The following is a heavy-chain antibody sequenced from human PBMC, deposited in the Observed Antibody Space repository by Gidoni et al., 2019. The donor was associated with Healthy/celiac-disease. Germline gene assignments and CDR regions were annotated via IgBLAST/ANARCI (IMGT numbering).Heavy chain of an antibody. J-gene: IGHJ4*02. CDR1: GFTFGDYA. D-gene: IGHD3-9*01. CDR2: IRSKAYGGTT. CDR3: TRGGYFDWLPIPDY. V-gene: IGHV3-49*03. Sequence: EVQLVESGGGLVQPGRSLRLSCTASGFTFGDYAMSWFRQAPGKGLEWVGFIRSKAYGGTTEYAASVKGRFTISRDDSKSIAYLQMNSLKTEDTAVYYCTRGGYFDWLPIPDYWGQGTLVTVSS.